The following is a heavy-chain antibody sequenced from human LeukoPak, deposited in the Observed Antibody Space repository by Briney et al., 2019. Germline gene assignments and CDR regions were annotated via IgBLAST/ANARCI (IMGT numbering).Heavy chain of an antibody. CDR3: ARMYSGKPYYFDY. V-gene: IGHV3-74*01. CDR1: AFTFSSYW. J-gene: IGHJ4*02. D-gene: IGHD1-26*01. CDR2: INVDGSTT. Sequence: GGSLRLACAASAFTFSSYWMYWVRQPPGKVLVWVSHINVDGSTTSYADSVKGRFTISIDNAKNTVHLQMNSLRAEDMAVYLCARMYSGKPYYFDYWGQGTLVTVSS.